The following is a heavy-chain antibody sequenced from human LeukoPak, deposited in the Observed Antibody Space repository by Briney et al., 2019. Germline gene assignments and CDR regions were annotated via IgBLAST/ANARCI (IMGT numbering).Heavy chain of an antibody. CDR1: GFTFSSYY. Sequence: GGSLRLSCAASGFTFSSYYMTWVRQAPGKGLEWVATIKDDGSEDYYLDSVKGRFTISRDNAKSSMWLQMSSLRAEDTAVYYCARDQTPFYWGQGSLVTVSS. J-gene: IGHJ4*02. V-gene: IGHV3-7*01. CDR3: ARDQTPFY. D-gene: IGHD2-15*01. CDR2: IKDDGSED.